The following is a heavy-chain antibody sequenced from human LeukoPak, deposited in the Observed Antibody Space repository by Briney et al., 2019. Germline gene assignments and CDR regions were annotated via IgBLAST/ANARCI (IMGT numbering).Heavy chain of an antibody. J-gene: IGHJ4*02. Sequence: GGSLRLSCTASGFTFSNYDMHWVRQAPGKGLEWVALIWSAGRDKYYADSVKGRFTISRDNSKNMLYLQMNSLRAEDTAVYYCARDPSLRVTLDYWGQGTLVTVSS. CDR1: GFTFSNYD. CDR3: ARDPSLRVTLDY. V-gene: IGHV3-33*01. CDR2: IWSAGRDK. D-gene: IGHD4-4*01.